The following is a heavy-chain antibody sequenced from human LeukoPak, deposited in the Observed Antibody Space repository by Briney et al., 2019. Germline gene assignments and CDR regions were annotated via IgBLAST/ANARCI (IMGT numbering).Heavy chain of an antibody. D-gene: IGHD2-21*02. V-gene: IGHV3-23*01. J-gene: IGHJ4*02. Sequence: GGSLRPSCVASGFTFTTYPMSWVRQAPGKGLEWVSGISISGGSTYYADSVKRRFTISRDNSKNTVYLQMNSLRAEETAIYYCAKDVSSCGGDCPDSWGQGTLVTVSS. CDR1: GFTFTTYP. CDR3: AKDVSSCGGDCPDS. CDR2: ISISGGST.